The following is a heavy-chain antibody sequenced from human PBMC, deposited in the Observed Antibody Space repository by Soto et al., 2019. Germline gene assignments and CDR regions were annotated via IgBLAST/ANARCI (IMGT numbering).Heavy chain of an antibody. V-gene: IGHV2-26*01. CDR3: ARPLGYCSGGSCYYWFDP. J-gene: IGHJ5*02. D-gene: IGHD2-15*01. Sequence: PGKALEWLAHIFSNDEKSYSTSLKSRLTISKDTSKSQVVLTMTNMDPVDTATYYCARPLGYCSGGSCYYWFDPWGQGTLVTVSS. CDR2: IFSNDEK.